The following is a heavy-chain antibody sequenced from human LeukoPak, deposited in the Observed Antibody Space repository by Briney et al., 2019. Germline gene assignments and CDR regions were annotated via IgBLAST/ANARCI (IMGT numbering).Heavy chain of an antibody. V-gene: IGHV3-23*01. D-gene: IGHD3-10*01. J-gene: IGHJ4*02. Sequence: GGSLRLSCTASGFTFSSYAMSWVRQAPGKGLEWVSGISGSGSSTYYADSVKGRFTISRDNSKNSLYLQMNSLRAEDTAVYYCARWLYGSGSYSFDYWGQGTLVTVSS. CDR1: GFTFSSYA. CDR2: ISGSGSST. CDR3: ARWLYGSGSYSFDY.